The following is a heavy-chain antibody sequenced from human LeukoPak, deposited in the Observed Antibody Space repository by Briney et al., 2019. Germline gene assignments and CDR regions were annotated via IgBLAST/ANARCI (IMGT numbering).Heavy chain of an antibody. CDR1: GFTFSSYS. CDR2: ISSSSSYI. Sequence: GGSLRLSCAASGFTFSSYSMNWVRQAPGKGLEWVSSISSSSSYIYYADSVKGRFTISRDDAKSSLYLQMNSLRAEDTAVYYCARAKPPRWTPFSDYWGQGTLVTVSS. D-gene: IGHD2/OR15-2a*01. CDR3: ARAKPPRWTPFSDY. J-gene: IGHJ4*02. V-gene: IGHV3-21*01.